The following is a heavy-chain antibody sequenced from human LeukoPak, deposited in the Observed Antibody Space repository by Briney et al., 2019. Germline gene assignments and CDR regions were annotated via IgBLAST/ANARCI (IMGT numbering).Heavy chain of an antibody. CDR2: ISGSGGST. J-gene: IGHJ4*02. V-gene: IGHV3-23*01. Sequence: GGSLRLSCAASGFTFSSYAMSWVRQAPGKGLEWVSTISGSGGSTYYADSVKGRFTISRDNSKNTLYLQMDSLRAEDTAVYYCAKDQNVDTATRWGQGTLVTVSS. CDR3: AKDQNVDTATR. CDR1: GFTFSSYA. D-gene: IGHD5-18*01.